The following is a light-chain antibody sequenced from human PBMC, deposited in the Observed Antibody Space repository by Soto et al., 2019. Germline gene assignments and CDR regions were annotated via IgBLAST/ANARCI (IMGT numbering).Light chain of an antibody. J-gene: IGKJ4*01. CDR3: QQYNSYSPLT. Sequence: DIQMTQSPSTLSTSVGDRVTLTCRASQSISNWLAWYQQKPGKAPKLLIYDASSLQSGVPSRFSGSVSGTEFTLTISSLQPDDFATYYCQQYNSYSPLTFGGGTKVDIK. CDR1: QSISNW. CDR2: DAS. V-gene: IGKV1-5*01.